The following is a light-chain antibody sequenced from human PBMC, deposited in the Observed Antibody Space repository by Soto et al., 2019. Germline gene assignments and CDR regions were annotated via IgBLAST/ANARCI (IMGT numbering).Light chain of an antibody. CDR3: QQYNSYSWT. J-gene: IGKJ1*01. Sequence: DIQMTQSPSSLSASVGERVTITFRASQSITSHLNWYQQKPGKAPKLLIYDASSLESGVPSRFSGSGSGTEFTLTISSLQPDDFATYYCQQYNSYSWTFGQGTKVDIK. CDR2: DAS. V-gene: IGKV1-5*01. CDR1: QSITSH.